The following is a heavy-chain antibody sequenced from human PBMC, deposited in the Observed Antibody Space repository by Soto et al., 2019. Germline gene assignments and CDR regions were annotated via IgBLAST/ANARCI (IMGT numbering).Heavy chain of an antibody. CDR2: ISGSAGST. D-gene: IGHD2-2*01. Sequence: LRLSCAASGFTFSSYAMSWVRQAPGKGLEWVSGISGSAGSTYYADSVKGRFTISRDNSKNTLYLQMNSLRAEDTAVYYCTKGDIVVVPAAMPDYWGQGTLVTVSS. CDR1: GFTFSSYA. V-gene: IGHV3-23*01. J-gene: IGHJ4*02. CDR3: TKGDIVVVPAAMPDY.